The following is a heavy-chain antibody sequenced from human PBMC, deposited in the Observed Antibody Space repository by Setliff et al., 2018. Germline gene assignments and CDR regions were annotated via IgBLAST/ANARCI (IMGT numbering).Heavy chain of an antibody. J-gene: IGHJ4*02. Sequence: SLKISCAASGFTFSNYAMNWVRQAPGKGLEWVSVIYSDGSSTYYGDSVKGRFTISRDNSQNTLYLQMNSLRAEDTAVYYCAKDRPQGVNGRSLDYWGRGALVTVSS. V-gene: IGHV3-23*03. D-gene: IGHD3-10*01. CDR2: IYSDGSST. CDR3: AKDRPQGVNGRSLDY. CDR1: GFTFSNYA.